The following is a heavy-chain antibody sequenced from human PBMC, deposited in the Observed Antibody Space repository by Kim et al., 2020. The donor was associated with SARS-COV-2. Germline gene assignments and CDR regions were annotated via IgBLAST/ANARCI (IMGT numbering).Heavy chain of an antibody. J-gene: IGHJ4*02. D-gene: IGHD3-22*01. CDR2: INHSGST. CDR1: GGSFSGYY. V-gene: IGHV4-34*01. CDR3: ARGRGYYDSSGPFDY. Sequence: SETLSLTCAVYGGSFSGYYWSWIRQPPGKGLEWIGEINHSGSTNYNPSLKSRVTISVDTSKNQFSLKLSSVTAADTAVYYCARGRGYYDSSGPFDYWGQG.